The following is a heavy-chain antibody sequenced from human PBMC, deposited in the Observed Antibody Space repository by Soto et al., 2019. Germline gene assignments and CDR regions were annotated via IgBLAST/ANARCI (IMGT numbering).Heavy chain of an antibody. D-gene: IGHD6-19*01. CDR3: AKDLGESSCWFLDY. Sequence: QVQLVESGGGVVQPGRSLRLSCAASGFTFSSYGMHWVRQAPGKGLEWVAVISYDGSNKYYADSVKGRFTISRDNSKNTLYLQMNSLRAEDTAVYYCAKDLGESSCWFLDYWGQGTLVTVSS. CDR2: ISYDGSNK. J-gene: IGHJ4*02. V-gene: IGHV3-30*18. CDR1: GFTFSSYG.